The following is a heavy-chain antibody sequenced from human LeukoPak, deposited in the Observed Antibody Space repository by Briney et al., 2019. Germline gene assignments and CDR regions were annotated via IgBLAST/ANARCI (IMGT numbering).Heavy chain of an antibody. CDR3: ARADYGRNLGGFDP. CDR2: VYHSGRT. CDR1: GYSISSGYY. V-gene: IGHV4-38-2*01. D-gene: IGHD4-17*01. J-gene: IGHJ5*02. Sequence: SETVSLTCVVSGYSISSGYYWGWIRQPPGKGLEWIGSVYHSGRTYDNSSLKSRVTISVDTSKNQFSLKLRSVTAADTAVYYCARADYGRNLGGFDPWGQGTLVIVSS.